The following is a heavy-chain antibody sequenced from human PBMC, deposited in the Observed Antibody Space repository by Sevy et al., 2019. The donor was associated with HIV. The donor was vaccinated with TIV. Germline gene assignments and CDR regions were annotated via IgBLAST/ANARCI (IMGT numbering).Heavy chain of an antibody. CDR3: AREGDYYGSGSQTPYYYYYGMDV. J-gene: IGHJ6*02. Sequence: AGSLRLSCAASGFTVSSNYMSWVRQAPGKGLEWVSVIYSGGSTYYADSVKGRFTISRDNSKNTLYLQMNSLRAEDTAVYYCAREGDYYGSGSQTPYYYYYGMDVWGQGTTVTVSS. CDR1: GFTVSSNY. V-gene: IGHV3-66*01. D-gene: IGHD3-10*01. CDR2: IYSGGST.